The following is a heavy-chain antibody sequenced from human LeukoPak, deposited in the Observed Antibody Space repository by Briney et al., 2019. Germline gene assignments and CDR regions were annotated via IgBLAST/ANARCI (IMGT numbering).Heavy chain of an antibody. J-gene: IGHJ4*02. CDR2: ISGSGGST. CDR3: AKDYGPLSRGWFDY. D-gene: IGHD6-19*01. Sequence: GGCLRLSCAASGFTFSSYAMSWVRQAPGKGLEWVSAISGSGGSTYYADSVKGRFTISRDNSKNTLYLQMNSLRAEDTAVYYCAKDYGPLSRGWFDYWGQGTLVTVSS. V-gene: IGHV3-23*01. CDR1: GFTFSSYA.